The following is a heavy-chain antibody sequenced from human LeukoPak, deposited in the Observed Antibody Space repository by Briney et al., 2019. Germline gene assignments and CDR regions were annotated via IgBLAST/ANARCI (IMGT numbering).Heavy chain of an antibody. J-gene: IGHJ4*02. D-gene: IGHD3-22*01. CDR1: GFTFSSYA. CDR3: ARESLDSSGYYFDY. Sequence: GGSLRLSCAASGFTFSSYAMHWVRQAPGKGLEWVAVISYDGSNKYYADSVKGRFTISRDNSKNTLYLQMNSLRAEDTAVYYCARESLDSSGYYFDYWGQGTLVTVSS. V-gene: IGHV3-30-3*01. CDR2: ISYDGSNK.